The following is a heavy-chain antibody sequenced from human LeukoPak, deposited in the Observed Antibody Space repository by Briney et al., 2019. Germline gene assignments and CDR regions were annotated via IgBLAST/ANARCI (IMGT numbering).Heavy chain of an antibody. CDR1: GYTFTSYA. D-gene: IGHD3-10*01. CDR2: INTNTGNP. V-gene: IGHV7-4-1*02. J-gene: IGHJ6*03. Sequence: ASVKVSCKASGYTFTSYAMNWVRQAPGQGLEWMGWINTNTGNPAYAQGFTGRFVFSLDTSVSTAYLQISSLKAEDTAVYYCARDSGSMVRGGIIMFRLPGYMDVWGKGTTVTVSS. CDR3: ARDSGSMVRGGIIMFRLPGYMDV.